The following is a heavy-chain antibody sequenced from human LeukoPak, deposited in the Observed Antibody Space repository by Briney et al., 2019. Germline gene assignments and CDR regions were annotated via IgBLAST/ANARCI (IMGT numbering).Heavy chain of an antibody. CDR2: IYYSGST. V-gene: IGHV4-59*01. CDR3: ARGRSLNAFDI. J-gene: IGHJ3*02. CDR1: GGSISSYY. Sequence: PSETLSLTCTVSGGSISSYYWSWIRQPPGKGLEWIGYIYYSGSTNYNTSLKSRVTISVDTSKNQFSLKLSSVTAADTAVYYCARGRSLNAFDIWGQGTMVTVST.